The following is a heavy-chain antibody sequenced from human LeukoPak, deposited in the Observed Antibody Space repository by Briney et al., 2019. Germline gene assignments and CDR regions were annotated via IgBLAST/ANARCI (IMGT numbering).Heavy chain of an antibody. CDR3: ARDGPLWFGESLVDY. J-gene: IGHJ4*02. CDR2: INPNSGGT. CDR1: GYTFTGYY. V-gene: IGHV1-2*02. Sequence: GASVKVSCKASGYTFTGYYMHWVRQAPGQGLEWMGWINPNSGGTNYAQKFKGRVTMTRDTSISTAYMELSRLRSDDTAVYYCARDGPLWFGESLVDYWGQGTLVTVSS. D-gene: IGHD3-10*01.